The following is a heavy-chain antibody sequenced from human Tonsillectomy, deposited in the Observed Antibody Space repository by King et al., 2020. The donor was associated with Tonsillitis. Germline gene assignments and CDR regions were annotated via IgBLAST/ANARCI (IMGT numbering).Heavy chain of an antibody. V-gene: IGHV4-30-4*07. CDR1: GGSISSGGYS. J-gene: IGHJ6*02. CDR2: IYYSGST. CDR3: ARGVWSGYAYYYYGMDV. D-gene: IGHD3-3*01. Sequence: QLQESGPGLVKPSQTLSLTCAVSGGSISSGGYSWSWIRQPPGKGLEWIGYIYYSGSTYYNPSLKSRVTISVDTSKNQFFLKLSSVTAADTAVYYCARGVWSGYAYYYYGMDVWGQGTTVTVSS.